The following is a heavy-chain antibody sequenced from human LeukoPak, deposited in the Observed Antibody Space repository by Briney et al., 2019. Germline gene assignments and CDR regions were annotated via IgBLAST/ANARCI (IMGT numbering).Heavy chain of an antibody. CDR2: IRYDGSNK. D-gene: IGHD2-21*02. CDR1: GFTFSSYG. J-gene: IGHJ4*02. V-gene: IGHV3-30*02. CDR3: AKDLCGGDCYSGFDY. Sequence: PGGSLRLSCAASGFTFSSYGMHWVRQAPGKGLEWVAFIRYDGSNKYYADSVKGRFTISRDNSKNTLYLQMTSLRAEDTAVYYCAKDLCGGDCYSGFDYWGQGTLVTVSS.